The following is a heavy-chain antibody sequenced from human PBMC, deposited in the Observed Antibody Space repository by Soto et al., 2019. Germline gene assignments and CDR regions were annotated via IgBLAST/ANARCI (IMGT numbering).Heavy chain of an antibody. D-gene: IGHD6-13*01. CDR2: ISSSSSTI. CDR1: GFTFSSYS. Sequence: SGGSLRLSCAASGFTFSSYSMNWVRQAPGKGLEWVSYISSSSSTIYYADSVKGRFTISRDNAKNSLYLQMNSLRAEDTAVYYCARELYSSSWNDAFDIWGQGTMVT. J-gene: IGHJ3*02. CDR3: ARELYSSSWNDAFDI. V-gene: IGHV3-48*01.